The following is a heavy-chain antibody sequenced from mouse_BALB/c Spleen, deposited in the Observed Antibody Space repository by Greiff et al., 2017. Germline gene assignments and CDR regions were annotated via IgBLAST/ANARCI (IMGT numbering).Heavy chain of an antibody. V-gene: IGHV1S34*01. Sequence: LVKTGASVKISCKASGYSFTGYYMHWVKQSHGKSLEWIGYISCYNGATNYIQKFKGKATFTVDTSSSTAYMQFNSLTSEDSAVYYCARLGDYDAYAMDYWGQGTSVTVSS. CDR1: GYSFTGYY. CDR2: ISCYNGAT. CDR3: ARLGDYDAYAMDY. J-gene: IGHJ4*01. D-gene: IGHD2-4*01.